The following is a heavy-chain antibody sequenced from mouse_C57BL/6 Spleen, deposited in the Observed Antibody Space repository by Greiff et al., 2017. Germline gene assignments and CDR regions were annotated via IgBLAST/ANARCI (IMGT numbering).Heavy chain of an antibody. V-gene: IGHV1-26*01. CDR2: INPNNGGT. D-gene: IGHD1-1*01. CDR3: AGTYYGSSYVYYFDY. Sequence: EVQLQQSGPELVKPGASVKISCKASGYTFTDYYMNWVKQSHGKSLEWIGDINPNNGGTSYNQKFKGKATLTVDKSSSTAYMELRSLTSEDSAVYYCAGTYYGSSYVYYFDYWGQGTTLKVSS. J-gene: IGHJ2*01. CDR1: GYTFTDYY.